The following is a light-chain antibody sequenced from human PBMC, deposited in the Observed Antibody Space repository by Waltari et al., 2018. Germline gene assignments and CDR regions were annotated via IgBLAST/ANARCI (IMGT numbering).Light chain of an antibody. CDR3: QQYGSSPWT. Sequence: EIVLTQSPGPLSLSPGERATLSCRASQSVSSSYLAWYQQKPGHAPSLLIYGASSRATGIPDRFSGSGSGTDFTLTISRLEPEDFAVYYCQQYGSSPWTFGQGTKVEIK. J-gene: IGKJ1*01. CDR2: GAS. CDR1: QSVSSSY. V-gene: IGKV3-20*01.